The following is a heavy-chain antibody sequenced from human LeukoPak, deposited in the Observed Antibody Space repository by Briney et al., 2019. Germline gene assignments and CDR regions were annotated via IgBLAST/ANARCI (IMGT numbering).Heavy chain of an antibody. CDR2: INSDGSST. D-gene: IGHD6-19*01. V-gene: IGHV3-74*01. Sequence: GGSLRLSCAASGFTFSSYAMSWVRQAPGKGLVWVSRINSDGSSTTYADSVKGRFTISRDNAKNTLYLQMNSLRAEDTAVYYCARVPSIQWLVYYFDYWGQGTLVTVSS. J-gene: IGHJ4*02. CDR3: ARVPSIQWLVYYFDY. CDR1: GFTFSSYA.